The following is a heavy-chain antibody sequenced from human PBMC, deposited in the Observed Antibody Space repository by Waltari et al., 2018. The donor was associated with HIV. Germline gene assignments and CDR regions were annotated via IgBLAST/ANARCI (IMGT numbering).Heavy chain of an antibody. CDR2: IDHSGRT. J-gene: IGHJ4*02. V-gene: IGHV4-39*01. D-gene: IGHD5-18*01. CDR1: GVSISSSSYF. Sequence: QLQLQESGPGLVKPSETLSLTCTLSGVSISSSSYFWGWIRQPPGKGLVCIGGIDHSGRTYNNPSLKSRAPISVDTSKSQSSRKLSSVTAADTPVYYCASTAYTYGLDYWGQGTLVTVSS. CDR3: ASTAYTYGLDY.